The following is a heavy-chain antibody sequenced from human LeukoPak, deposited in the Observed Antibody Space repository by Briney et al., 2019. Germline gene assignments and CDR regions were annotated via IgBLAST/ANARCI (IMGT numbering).Heavy chain of an antibody. CDR2: IKEDGSEK. V-gene: IGHV3-7*03. Sequence: GGSLRLACAASGFTLSSYWMSWVRQAPGKGLEWVANIKEDGSEKYYVDSVKGRFTISRDNAQNSVYLHMNSLTAEDTALYYCARDWVAGVPFDAFDIWGQGTMVSVSS. CDR1: GFTLSSYW. CDR3: ARDWVAGVPFDAFDI. J-gene: IGHJ3*02. D-gene: IGHD3-10*01.